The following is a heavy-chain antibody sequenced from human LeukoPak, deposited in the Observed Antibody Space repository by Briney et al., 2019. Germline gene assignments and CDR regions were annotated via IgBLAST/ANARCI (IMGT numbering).Heavy chain of an antibody. D-gene: IGHD6-13*01. J-gene: IGHJ6*02. CDR2: INPNSGGT. Sequence: ASVKVSCKASGYTFTGYYMHWVRQAPGQGLEWMGWINPNSGGTNYAQKFQGRVTMTRDTSISTAYMELSRLRSDDTAVYYCARAQYSSSGTDYYYGMDVWGQGITVTVSS. CDR1: GYTFTGYY. CDR3: ARAQYSSSGTDYYYGMDV. V-gene: IGHV1-2*02.